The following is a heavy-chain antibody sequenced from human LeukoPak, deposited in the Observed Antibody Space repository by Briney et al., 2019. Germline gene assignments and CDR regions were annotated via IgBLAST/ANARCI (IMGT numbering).Heavy chain of an antibody. V-gene: IGHV3-30*03. D-gene: IGHD4-23*01. J-gene: IGHJ4*02. CDR1: GFTFSSYG. CDR2: ISYDGSNK. CDR3: ARDEDGGDFDY. Sequence: PGGSLRLSCAAPGFTFSSYGMHWVRQAPGKGLEWVAVISYDGSNKYYADSVKGRFTISRDNSKNTLYLQMNSLRAEDTAVYYCARDEDGGDFDYWGQGTLVTVSS.